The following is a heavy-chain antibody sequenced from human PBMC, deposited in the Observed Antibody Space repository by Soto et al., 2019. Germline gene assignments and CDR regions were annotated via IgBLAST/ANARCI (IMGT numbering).Heavy chain of an antibody. J-gene: IGHJ3*02. CDR1: GCSFTSYW. CDR2: IYPGDSDT. Sequence: GESLKISCKGSGCSFTSYWIGWVRQMPGKGLEWMGIIYPGDSDTRYSPSFQGQVTISADKSISTAYLQWSSLKASDTAMYYCARPSGIAARPDAFDIWGQGTMVTVSS. V-gene: IGHV5-51*01. CDR3: ARPSGIAARPDAFDI. D-gene: IGHD6-6*01.